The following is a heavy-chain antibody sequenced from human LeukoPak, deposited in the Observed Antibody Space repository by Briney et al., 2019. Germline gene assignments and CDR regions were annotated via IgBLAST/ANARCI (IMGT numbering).Heavy chain of an antibody. CDR3: AKVAYSSGYYNYFDY. CDR2: LSGSGGST. J-gene: IGHJ4*02. V-gene: IGHV3-23*01. CDR1: GFTFSSYA. Sequence: GGSLRLSCAASGFTFSSYAMSWVRQAPGKGLEWVSGLSGSGGSTDYADSVKGRFTISRDNSKNTLYLQMHSLRAEDTAFYYCAKVAYSSGYYNYFDYWGQGTLVTVSS. D-gene: IGHD3-22*01.